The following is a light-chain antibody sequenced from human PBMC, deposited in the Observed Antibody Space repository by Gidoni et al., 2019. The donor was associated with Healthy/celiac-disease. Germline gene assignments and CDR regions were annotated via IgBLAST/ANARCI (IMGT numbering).Light chain of an antibody. CDR1: QSVSSY. CDR2: DAS. V-gene: IGKV3-11*01. J-gene: IGKJ2*01. Sequence: EIVLTQSPATLSLSPGERATLSCRASQSVSSYLAWYQQKPGQAPRRLIYDASNRATGIPARFSGSGSGTDFTLTISSLEPEDFAVYYCQQRSNWPLYTFGQXTKLEIK. CDR3: QQRSNWPLYT.